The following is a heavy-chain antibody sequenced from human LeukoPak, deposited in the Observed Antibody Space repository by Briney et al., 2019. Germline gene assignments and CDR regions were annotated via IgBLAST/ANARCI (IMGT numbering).Heavy chain of an antibody. V-gene: IGHV3-30*02. J-gene: IGHJ5*02. Sequence: GSLRPSCAASGFTFSCYGLHWVRQAPGQGLGWVAVIWNDGSKQYYADSVKGRFTISRDNSKNTLDLQMNSLRVEDTAVYYCARSVRVNWIDPWGQGTLVTVSS. D-gene: IGHD3-10*01. CDR3: ARSVRVNWIDP. CDR2: IWNDGSKQ. CDR1: GFTFSCYG.